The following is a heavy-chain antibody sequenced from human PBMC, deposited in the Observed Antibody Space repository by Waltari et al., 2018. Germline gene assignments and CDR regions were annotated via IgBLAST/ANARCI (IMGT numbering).Heavy chain of an antibody. Sequence: QVQLQESGPGLVKPSETLSLTCTVSGGSISSYYWSWIRQPPGKGLEWIGYIYYSGSTNANPSLKSRVTISVDTSKNQFSLKLSSVTAADTAGDYCARAPGIAAAGSQVLIWFDPWGQGTLVTVSS. CDR2: IYYSGST. J-gene: IGHJ5*02. CDR3: ARAPGIAAAGSQVLIWFDP. V-gene: IGHV4-59*01. CDR1: GGSISSYY. D-gene: IGHD6-13*01.